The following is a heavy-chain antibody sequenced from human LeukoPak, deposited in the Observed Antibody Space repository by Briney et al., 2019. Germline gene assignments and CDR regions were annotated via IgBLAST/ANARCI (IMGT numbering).Heavy chain of an antibody. V-gene: IGHV5-51*01. CDR3: ARQGMDV. CDR1: GYSFTSYW. J-gene: IGHJ6*02. Sequence: GESLKISCKGSGYSFTSYWIGWVRQLRGKGREWMVLFYPGDSDTRYSPSFQGQVTMSADKAINTAYLQWSSLKASDTAMYYCARQGMDVWGQGTTVTVSS. CDR2: FYPGDSDT.